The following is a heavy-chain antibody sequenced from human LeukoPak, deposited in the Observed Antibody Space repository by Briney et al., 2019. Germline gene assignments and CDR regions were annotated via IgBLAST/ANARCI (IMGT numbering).Heavy chain of an antibody. D-gene: IGHD3-22*01. J-gene: IGHJ4*02. CDR1: GGSISSSTYY. Sequence: PSETLSLTCTVSGGSISSSTYYWGWIRQPPGKGLVWIGSIYYSGSTYYNPSLKSRVTISVDTSKNHFSLKLSSVTAADTAVYYCARQDYDSSGYYSLNYFDYWGQGTLVTVSS. CDR3: ARQDYDSSGYYSLNYFDY. V-gene: IGHV4-39*01. CDR2: IYYSGST.